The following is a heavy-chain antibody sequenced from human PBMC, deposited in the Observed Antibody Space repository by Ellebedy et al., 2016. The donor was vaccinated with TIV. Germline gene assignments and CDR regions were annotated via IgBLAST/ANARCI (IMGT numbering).Heavy chain of an antibody. CDR1: GFTFSSYA. V-gene: IGHV3-30-3*01. CDR2: ISNDGSSQ. Sequence: PGGSLRLSCAASGFTFSSYAMHWVRQAPGKGLEWVAVISNDGSSQYYADSVKGRFTVSRDNSMTTVYLAMNSLRAEDTALYYCERDLDKSSGWYGGAAYWGQGTQVTVSS. CDR3: ERDLDKSSGWYGGAAY. J-gene: IGHJ4*02. D-gene: IGHD6-19*01.